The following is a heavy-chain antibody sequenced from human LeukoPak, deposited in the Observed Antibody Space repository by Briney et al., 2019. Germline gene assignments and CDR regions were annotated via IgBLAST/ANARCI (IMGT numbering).Heavy chain of an antibody. V-gene: IGHV3-7*01. CDR1: GFTFSSYA. D-gene: IGHD1-26*01. CDR2: IKEDGSEE. Sequence: PGGSLRLSCAASGFTFSSYAMSWVRQAPGKGLEWVANIKEDGSEEYYVDSVKGRFTISRDNAKNSVYMQMNNLRAEDTAVYYCARDLSIVGATLAYWGQGALVTVSS. CDR3: ARDLSIVGATLAY. J-gene: IGHJ4*02.